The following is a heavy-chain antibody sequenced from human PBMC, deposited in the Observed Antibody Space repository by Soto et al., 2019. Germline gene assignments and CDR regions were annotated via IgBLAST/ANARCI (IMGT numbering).Heavy chain of an antibody. CDR1: GGSISSYY. CDR3: ARRWGTYFDF. Sequence: QVQLQESGPGLVKPSETLSLTCTVSGGSISSYYWSWIRQPPGKGLEWIGYIYYSWITDYDPSLKSRVTISVDTSKNQFSLKLSSVTAADTAVYYCARRWGTYFDFWGQGTLVTVSS. CDR2: IYYSWIT. V-gene: IGHV4-59*01. D-gene: IGHD7-27*01. J-gene: IGHJ4*02.